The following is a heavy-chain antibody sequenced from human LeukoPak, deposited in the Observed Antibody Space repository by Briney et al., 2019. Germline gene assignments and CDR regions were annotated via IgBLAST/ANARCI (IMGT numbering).Heavy chain of an antibody. CDR3: ARVIESYGDSAY. Sequence: GGSLRLSCAASGFTFSSYSMNWVRQAPGKGLEWLSYISSTSSAIYYADSLKGRLTISRDNAKNSLYLQMDSLRAEDTAVYYCARVIESYGDSAYWGQGTLVTVSS. J-gene: IGHJ4*02. V-gene: IGHV3-48*04. CDR1: GFTFSSYS. CDR2: ISSTSSAI. D-gene: IGHD3-16*01.